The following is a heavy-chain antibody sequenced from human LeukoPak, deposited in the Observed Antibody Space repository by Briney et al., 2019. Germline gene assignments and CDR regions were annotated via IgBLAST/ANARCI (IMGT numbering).Heavy chain of an antibody. CDR3: ARDLDGLWWLVY. CDR2: INPNSGGT. V-gene: IGHV1-2*06. CDR1: GYTFTGYY. D-gene: IGHD3-9*01. J-gene: IGHJ4*02. Sequence: ASVKVSCKASGYTFTGYYMHWVRQAPGQGLEWMGRINPNSGGTNYAQKFQGRVTMTRDTSISTAYMELSRLRSDETAVYYCARDLDGLWWLVYWGQGTLVTVSS.